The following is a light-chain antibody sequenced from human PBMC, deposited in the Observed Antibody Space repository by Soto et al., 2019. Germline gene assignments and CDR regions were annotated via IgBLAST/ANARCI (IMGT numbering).Light chain of an antibody. CDR2: ANT. J-gene: IGLJ3*02. Sequence: QSVLTQPPSVSGAPGQRVTISCTGSSSNIGAGYDVHWYQQLPGTAPKLLIYANTNRPSGVPDRFSGSKSGTSASLAITGLQAEDEADYYSQSYDSSLSGSNWVFGGGTKLTVL. V-gene: IGLV1-40*01. CDR3: QSYDSSLSGSNWV. CDR1: SSNIGAGYD.